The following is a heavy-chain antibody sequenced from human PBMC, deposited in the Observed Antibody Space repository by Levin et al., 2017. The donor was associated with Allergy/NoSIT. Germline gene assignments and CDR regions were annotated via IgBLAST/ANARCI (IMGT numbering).Heavy chain of an antibody. CDR1: GFTFSSYA. J-gene: IGHJ3*02. CDR3: ARDRGWFGELPDAFDI. D-gene: IGHD3-10*01. V-gene: IGHV3-30-3*01. Sequence: SCAASGFTFSSYAMHWVRQAPGKGLEWVAVISYDGSNKYYADSVKGRFTISRDNSKNTLYLQMNSLRAEDTAVYYCARDRGWFGELPDAFDIWGQGTMVTVSS. CDR2: ISYDGSNK.